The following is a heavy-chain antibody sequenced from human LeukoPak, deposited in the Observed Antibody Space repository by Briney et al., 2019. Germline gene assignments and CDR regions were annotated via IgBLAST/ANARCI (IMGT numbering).Heavy chain of an antibody. Sequence: PTASVKVSCKASGYTFTSYDINWVRQATGQGLEWVGWMNPNSGNTGYAQKFQGRVTMTRNTSISTAYMELSSLRSEDTAVYYCARGQVVVAATRYYYYYYGMDVWGQGTTVTVSS. CDR1: GYTFTSYD. J-gene: IGHJ6*02. V-gene: IGHV1-8*01. CDR2: MNPNSGNT. CDR3: ARGQVVVAATRYYYYYYGMDV. D-gene: IGHD2-15*01.